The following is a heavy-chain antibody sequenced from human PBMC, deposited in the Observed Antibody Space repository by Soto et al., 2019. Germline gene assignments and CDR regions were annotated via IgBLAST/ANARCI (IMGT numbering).Heavy chain of an antibody. CDR3: ARGFPIPRMDV. V-gene: IGHV3-11*01. J-gene: IGHJ6*03. Sequence: GGSPRLSCATPGFSFSDYYIGWIRQAPGKGLEWVSYISSSGSTIYYADSVKGRFTISRDKAKNSLYLQMNSLRAEDSTVYYCARGFPIPRMDVWGKGTTVTVSS. D-gene: IGHD3-3*01. CDR2: ISSSGSTI. CDR1: GFSFSDYY.